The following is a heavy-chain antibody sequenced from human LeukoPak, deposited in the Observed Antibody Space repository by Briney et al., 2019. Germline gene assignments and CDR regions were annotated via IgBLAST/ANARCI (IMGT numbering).Heavy chain of an antibody. CDR2: IYNSGST. CDR3: ARGYCTNGVCSSDYFDY. Sequence: PSETLSLTCTVSGGSISSGGYYWNWIRQHPGKGLEWIGYIYNSGSTYYNPSLKSRSTISLDTSKNQISLKLSSVIAADTAVYYCARGYCTNGVCSSDYFDYWGQGTLVIVSS. J-gene: IGHJ4*02. CDR1: GGSISSGGYY. V-gene: IGHV4-31*03. D-gene: IGHD2-8*01.